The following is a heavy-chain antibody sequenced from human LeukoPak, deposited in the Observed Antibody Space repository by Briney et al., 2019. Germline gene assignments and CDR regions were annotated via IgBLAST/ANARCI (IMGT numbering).Heavy chain of an antibody. CDR2: IWYDGSNK. CDR3: AKAYCRSTSCHYFFDY. CDR1: GFTFSSYG. V-gene: IGHV3-33*06. J-gene: IGHJ4*02. Sequence: RGCLRLSCAASGFTFSSYGMHWVRQAPGKGREWVAVIWYDGSNKYYADSVKGRFTISRDNSKNTLYLQMNSQRAEYTAVYYCAKAYCRSTSCHYFFDYWGQGTLVTVSS. D-gene: IGHD2-2*01.